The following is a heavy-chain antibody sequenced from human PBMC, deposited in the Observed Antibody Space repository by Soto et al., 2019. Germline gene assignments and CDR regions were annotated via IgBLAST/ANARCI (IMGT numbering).Heavy chain of an antibody. D-gene: IGHD5-12*01. J-gene: IGHJ3*02. V-gene: IGHV1-69*02. CDR1: GGTFSSYT. Sequence: SVKVSCKASGGTFSSYTISWVRQAPGQGLEWMGRIIPTLGIANYAQKFQGRVTITADKSTSTAYMELSSLRSEDTAVYYCALRRVAPFNVFDIWAKGTLVTFPS. CDR2: IIPTLGIA. CDR3: ALRRVAPFNVFDI.